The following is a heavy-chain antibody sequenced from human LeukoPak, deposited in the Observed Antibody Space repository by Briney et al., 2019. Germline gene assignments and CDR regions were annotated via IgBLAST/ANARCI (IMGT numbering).Heavy chain of an antibody. Sequence: QAGGSLRLSCAASGFTFSSYVMSWVRQAPGKGLEWVTVISGSGGSTYYADSVKGRFTISRDNSKNTLYLQMNSLRAEDTAVYYCAKDYGDYAFDYWGQGTLVTVSS. J-gene: IGHJ4*02. CDR2: ISGSGGST. D-gene: IGHD4-17*01. CDR3: AKDYGDYAFDY. V-gene: IGHV3-23*01. CDR1: GFTFSSYV.